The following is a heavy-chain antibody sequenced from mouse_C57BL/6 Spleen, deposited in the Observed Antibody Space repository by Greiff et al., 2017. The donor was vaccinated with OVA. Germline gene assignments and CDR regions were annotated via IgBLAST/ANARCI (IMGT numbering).Heavy chain of an antibody. CDR2: ISNLAYSI. D-gene: IGHD1-1*01. J-gene: IGHJ1*03. CDR3: PRDYYGSSYWYFDV. Sequence: EVQGVESGGGLVQPGGSLKLSCAASGFTFSDYGMAWVRQAPRKGPEWVAFISNLAYSIYYADTVTGRFTISRENAKNTLYLEMSSLRSEDTAMDYCPRDYYGSSYWYFDVWGTGTTVTVSS. V-gene: IGHV5-15*01. CDR1: GFTFSDYG.